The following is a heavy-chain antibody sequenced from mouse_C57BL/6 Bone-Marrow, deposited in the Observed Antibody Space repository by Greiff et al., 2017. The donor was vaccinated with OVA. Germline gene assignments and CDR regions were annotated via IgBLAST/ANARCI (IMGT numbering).Heavy chain of an antibody. Sequence: QVQLKESGAELAKPGASVKLSCKASGYTFTSYWMHWVKQRPGQGLEWIGYINPSSGYTKYNQKFQDKATLTADKSSNTAYMQLSSLTYEDSAVYDWERRGLRHRNAMDYWGQGTSVTVSS. D-gene: IGHD2-2*01. CDR3: ERRGLRHRNAMDY. J-gene: IGHJ4*01. CDR1: GYTFTSYW. V-gene: IGHV1-7*01. CDR2: INPSSGYT.